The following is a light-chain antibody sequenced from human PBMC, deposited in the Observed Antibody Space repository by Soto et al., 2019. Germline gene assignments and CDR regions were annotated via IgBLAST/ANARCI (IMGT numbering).Light chain of an antibody. CDR1: QSVSSN. Sequence: EIVMTQSPATLSVSPGERATLSCRASQSVSSNLALYQQKPGQAPRLLIYDASTRATDIPARFSGSGSGTEFTLTISSLQSEDFAVYYCQQCNNWPLTFGGGTKVDIK. CDR3: QQCNNWPLT. V-gene: IGKV3-15*01. J-gene: IGKJ4*01. CDR2: DAS.